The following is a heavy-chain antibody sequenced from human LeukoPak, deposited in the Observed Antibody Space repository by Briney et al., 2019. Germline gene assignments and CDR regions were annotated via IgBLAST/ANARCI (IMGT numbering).Heavy chain of an antibody. CDR1: GYTITAYY. J-gene: IGHJ4*02. CDR3: ARDIRGPLDY. V-gene: IGHV1-2*02. Sequence: ASVKVSCKASGYTITAYYIHWVRQAPGQGLGWMGWVDPKSGKTNYAQKFQGRATMTRDTSINTAYMELSRLTSDDTAVYYCARDIRGPLDYWGQGTRVTVSS. CDR2: VDPKSGKT.